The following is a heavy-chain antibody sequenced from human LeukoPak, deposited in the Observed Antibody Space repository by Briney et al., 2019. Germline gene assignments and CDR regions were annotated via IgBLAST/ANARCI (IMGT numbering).Heavy chain of an antibody. CDR2: IYDSGST. J-gene: IGHJ6*02. CDR1: GGSISSYF. V-gene: IGHV4-59*08. Sequence: SETLSLTCIVSGGSISSYFWSWIRQPPGKGLEWIGYIYDSGSTNYNSSLKSRVTISVDTSKNQFSLKLNSVTAADTAVYYCARHIRNYGMDVWGQGTTVTVSS. CDR3: ARHIRNYGMDV.